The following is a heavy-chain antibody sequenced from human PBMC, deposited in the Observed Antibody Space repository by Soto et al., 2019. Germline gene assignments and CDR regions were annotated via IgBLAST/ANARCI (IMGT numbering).Heavy chain of an antibody. CDR2: ISSSSSYI. Sequence: GGSLRLSCAASGFTFSSYSMNWVRQAPGKGLEWVSSISSSSSYIYYADSVKGRFTISRDNSKNTLYLQVNSLRVEDTAIYYCAKNWDSSGYYFDYWGQGTLVTVSS. V-gene: IGHV3-21*04. CDR3: AKNWDSSGYYFDY. J-gene: IGHJ4*02. D-gene: IGHD3-22*01. CDR1: GFTFSSYS.